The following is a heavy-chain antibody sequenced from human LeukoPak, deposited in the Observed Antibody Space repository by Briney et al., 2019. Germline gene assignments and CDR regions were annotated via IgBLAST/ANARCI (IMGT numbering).Heavy chain of an antibody. CDR3: ARDLWFAATSPYGMDV. J-gene: IGHJ6*02. CDR1: GYTFGDYG. V-gene: IGHV1-18*01. D-gene: IGHD2-21*01. CDR2: VSAYTGNT. Sequence: ASVKVSCKASGYTFGDYGITWIRQAPGQGLEWMGWVSAYTGNTNYAQSLQDRVIMIADTSTDTAYMELRSLGSDDTAVYYCARDLWFAATSPYGMDVWGQGTTVTVSS.